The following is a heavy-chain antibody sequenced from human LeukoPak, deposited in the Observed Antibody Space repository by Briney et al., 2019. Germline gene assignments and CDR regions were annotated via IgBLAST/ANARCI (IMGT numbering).Heavy chain of an antibody. V-gene: IGHV3-48*04. Sequence: PGGSLRLSCAASGFTVSSNYMSWVRQAPGKGLEWVSYISSSSSTIYYADSVKGRFTISRDNAKNSLYLQMNSLRAEDTAVYYCARGGYSTLYYFDYWGQGTLVTVSS. J-gene: IGHJ4*02. CDR3: ARGGYSTLYYFDY. D-gene: IGHD3-22*01. CDR2: ISSSSSTI. CDR1: GFTVSSNY.